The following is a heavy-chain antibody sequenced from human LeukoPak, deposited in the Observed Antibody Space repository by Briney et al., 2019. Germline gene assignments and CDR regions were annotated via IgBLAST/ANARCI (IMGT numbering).Heavy chain of an antibody. CDR1: GFTFSTYD. J-gene: IGHJ6*02. CDR3: ARGTCGSSSFYEKIYALDV. CDR2: IHTAGDT. D-gene: IGHD2-2*01. V-gene: IGHV3-13*01. Sequence: GGSLRLSCAASGFTFSTYDMHWVRQAPGKGLEWVSAIHTAGDTHYAVSVKGRFTISRQDGKNSLYLQMNSLGAGDTAVYYCARGTCGSSSFYEKIYALDVWGQGTTVTVSS.